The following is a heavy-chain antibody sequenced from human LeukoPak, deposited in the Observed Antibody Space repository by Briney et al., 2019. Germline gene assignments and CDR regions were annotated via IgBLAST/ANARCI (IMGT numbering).Heavy chain of an antibody. CDR1: GGTFSNYA. J-gene: IGHJ3*01. CDR3: AREISIVGPNSAFDV. V-gene: IGHV1-69*06. Sequence: ASVKVSCKASGGTFSNYAIFWVRQAPGQGLEWMGGIIPIFGTANYAQNFQGRVTITADKSTNTAYMELSSLRFEDTAVYYCAREISIVGPNSAFDVWGQGTMVTVSS. D-gene: IGHD1-26*01. CDR2: IIPIFGTA.